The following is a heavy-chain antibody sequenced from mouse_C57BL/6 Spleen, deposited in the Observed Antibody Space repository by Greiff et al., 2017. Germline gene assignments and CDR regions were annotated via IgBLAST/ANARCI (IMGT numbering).Heavy chain of an antibody. CDR1: GFTFSDYG. Sequence: EVHLVESGGGLVKPGGSLKLSCAASGFTFSDYGMHWVRQAPEKGLEWVAYISSGSSTIYYADTVKGRFTISRDNAKNTLFLQMTSLRSEDTAMYYCAKTYEDYAMDYWGQGTSVTVSS. D-gene: IGHD2-12*01. CDR3: AKTYEDYAMDY. V-gene: IGHV5-17*01. CDR2: ISSGSSTI. J-gene: IGHJ4*01.